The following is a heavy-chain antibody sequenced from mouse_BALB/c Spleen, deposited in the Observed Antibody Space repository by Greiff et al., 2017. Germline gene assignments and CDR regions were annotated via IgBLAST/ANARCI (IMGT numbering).Heavy chain of an antibody. CDR2: IRLKSNNYAT. J-gene: IGHJ2*01. CDR3: TTSLLRLRTWDY. CDR1: GFTFSNYW. D-gene: IGHD1-2*01. V-gene: IGHV6-6*02. Sequence: EVMLVESGGGLVQPGGSMKLSCVASGFTFSNYWMNWVRQSPEKGLEWVAEIRLKSNNYATHYAESVKGRFTISRDDSKSSVYLQMNNLRAEDTGIYYCTTSLLRLRTWDYWGQGTTLTVSS.